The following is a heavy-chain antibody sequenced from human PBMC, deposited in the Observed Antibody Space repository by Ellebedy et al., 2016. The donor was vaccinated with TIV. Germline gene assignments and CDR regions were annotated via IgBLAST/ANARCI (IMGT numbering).Heavy chain of an antibody. CDR3: AKDLRTYQLLFPDASDM. D-gene: IGHD2-2*01. Sequence: GESLKISCAASGFIFSNYAMSWVRQAPGKGLEWVSAISGSGLATYYADSVKGHFIISRDNSRNKVYLQMNSLRVEDTATYYCAKDLRTYQLLFPDASDMWGQGTVVTVSS. CDR2: ISGSGLAT. J-gene: IGHJ3*02. V-gene: IGHV3-23*01. CDR1: GFIFSNYA.